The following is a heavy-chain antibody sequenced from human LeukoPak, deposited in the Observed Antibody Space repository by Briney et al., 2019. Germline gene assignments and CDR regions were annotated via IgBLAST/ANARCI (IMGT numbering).Heavy chain of an antibody. V-gene: IGHV4-38-2*02. D-gene: IGHD2-21*01. CDR1: GYSISSGYY. CDR2: IYYSGST. CDR3: ARGIPYYY. Sequence: SETLSLTCTVSGYSISSGYYWGWIRQPPGKGLEWIGSIYYSGSTYYNPSLKSRVTISVDTSKNQFSLKLSSVTAADTAVYYCARGIPYYYWGQGTLVTVSS. J-gene: IGHJ4*02.